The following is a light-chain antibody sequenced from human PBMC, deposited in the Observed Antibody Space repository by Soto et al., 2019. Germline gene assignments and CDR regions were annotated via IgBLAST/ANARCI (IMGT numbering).Light chain of an antibody. CDR3: QQCYHYWT. V-gene: IGKV1-5*01. CDR2: DAS. J-gene: IGKJ1*01. Sequence: DIQMNQSPSTLSASVGDRVTITCRASENINRCLAWYQQKPGKAPELLIYDASNLESGVPSRFSGSGSGTEFTLSISSLQPDDFATYYCQQCYHYWTFGQGTKVEIK. CDR1: ENINRC.